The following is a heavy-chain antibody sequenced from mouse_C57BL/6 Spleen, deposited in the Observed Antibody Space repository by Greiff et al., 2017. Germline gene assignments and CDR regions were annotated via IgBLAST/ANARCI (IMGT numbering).Heavy chain of an antibody. V-gene: IGHV1-50*01. Sequence: VQLQQPGAELVKPGASVKLSCKASGYTFTSYWMQWVKQRPGQGLEWIGEIDPSDSYTNYNQKFKGKATLTVDTSSSTAYMQLSSLTSEDSAVYYCARTGPFFAYWGQGTLVTGSA. J-gene: IGHJ3*01. CDR1: GYTFTSYW. CDR3: ARTGPFFAY. CDR2: IDPSDSYT. D-gene: IGHD4-1*01.